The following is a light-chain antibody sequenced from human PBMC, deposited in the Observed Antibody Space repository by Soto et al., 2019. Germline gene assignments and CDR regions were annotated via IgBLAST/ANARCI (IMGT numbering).Light chain of an antibody. Sequence: DIVMTQSPISLPVTPGEPASISCRSSRSLLDGDGYNYLVWYLQKPGQSPQLLIYLGSFRATGVPDRFSGSGSGTDFTLKISRVEAEDVGLYFCMQSLQTGYTFGQGTKLEI. J-gene: IGKJ2*01. CDR2: LGS. CDR3: MQSLQTGYT. V-gene: IGKV2-28*01. CDR1: RSLLDGDGYNY.